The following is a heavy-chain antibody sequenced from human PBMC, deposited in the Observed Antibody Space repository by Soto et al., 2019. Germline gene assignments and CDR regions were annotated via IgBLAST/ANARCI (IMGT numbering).Heavy chain of an antibody. D-gene: IGHD2-15*01. CDR1: GGSITSYY. CDR3: ARAVVTQGACFDP. Sequence: SETLSLTCTVSGGSITSYYWSWIRHPPGKGLEWIGYIYYSGSTNYNPSLKSRVTISVDTSKNQFSLKLSSVTAADTAVYYCARAVVTQGACFDPWGQGTLVTVSS. CDR2: IYYSGST. J-gene: IGHJ5*02. V-gene: IGHV4-59*01.